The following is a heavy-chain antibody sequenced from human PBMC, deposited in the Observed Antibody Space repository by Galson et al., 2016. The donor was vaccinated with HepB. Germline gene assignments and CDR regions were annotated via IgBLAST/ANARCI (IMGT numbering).Heavy chain of an antibody. Sequence: SLRLSCAASGFTFNTYAMTWVRQAPGKGLEWVSLITGSGGSPYYADSVKGRFTISRDNSRNTLYLQMNSLRTEDTAVYYCAKLPRFGVDSWGQGTLVTVSS. CDR1: GFTFNTYA. V-gene: IGHV3-23*01. CDR3: AKLPRFGVDS. CDR2: ITGSGGSP. D-gene: IGHD3-10*01. J-gene: IGHJ4*02.